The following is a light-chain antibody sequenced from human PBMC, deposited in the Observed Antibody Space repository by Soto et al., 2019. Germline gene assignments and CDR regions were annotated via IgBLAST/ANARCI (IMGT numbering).Light chain of an antibody. J-gene: IGKJ1*01. CDR1: QSVSLS. CDR2: DAS. Sequence: EIVLTQSPGTLSLSPGERATLSCRASQSVSLSLAWYQMRPGQPPRLLIYDASNRATGIPARFSGSGSGTDFTLTISRLEPEDFAVYYCQQRSNWPPWTFGQGTKVDIK. V-gene: IGKV3-11*01. CDR3: QQRSNWPPWT.